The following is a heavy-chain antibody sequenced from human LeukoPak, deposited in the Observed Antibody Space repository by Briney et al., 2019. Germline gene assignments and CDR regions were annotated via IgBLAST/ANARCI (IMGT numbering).Heavy chain of an antibody. V-gene: IGHV3-64D*09. D-gene: IGHD3-22*01. Sequence: GGSLRLSCSSSGFTFSNFPMHWVRQAPGKGLEYVSAVSSNGGSTFYAYSVRGRFTISRDNSKNTLSLEMGSLRAEDTAVYYCVKAILFGSVSYYADWGQGTLVTVSS. CDR2: VSSNGGST. CDR1: GFTFSNFP. CDR3: VKAILFGSVSYYAD. J-gene: IGHJ4*02.